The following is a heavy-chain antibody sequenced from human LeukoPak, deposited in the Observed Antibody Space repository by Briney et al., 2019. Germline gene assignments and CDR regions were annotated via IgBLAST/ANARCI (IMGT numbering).Heavy chain of an antibody. J-gene: IGHJ3*02. V-gene: IGHV3-53*01. CDR1: GFTVSSNY. Sequence: QPGGSLRLSCAASGFTVSSNYMSWVRQAPGKGLEWVSVIYSGGTTYYADSVKGRFTISRDNSKNTLYLQMNSLRAEDTAVYYCARCIVVVAEDAFDIWGQGTMVTVSS. D-gene: IGHD2-15*01. CDR3: ARCIVVVAEDAFDI. CDR2: IYSGGTT.